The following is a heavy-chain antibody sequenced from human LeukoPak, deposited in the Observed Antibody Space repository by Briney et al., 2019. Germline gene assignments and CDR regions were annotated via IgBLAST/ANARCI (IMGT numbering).Heavy chain of an antibody. CDR3: ARGSSGYSYGFDY. CDR1: GYYFTNYW. V-gene: IGHV5-51*01. J-gene: IGHJ4*02. D-gene: IGHD5-18*01. CDR2: IFPGDSDT. Sequence: GESLKISCEGSGYYFTNYWIGWVRQMPGNGLEWMGIIFPGDSDTKYSPSFQGQVTISADKSIRNAYLQWSSLKASDTAMYYCARGSSGYSYGFDYWGQGTLVTVSS.